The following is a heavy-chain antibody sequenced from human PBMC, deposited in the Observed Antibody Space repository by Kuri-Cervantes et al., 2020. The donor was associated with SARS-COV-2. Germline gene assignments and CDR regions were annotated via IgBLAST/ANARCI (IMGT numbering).Heavy chain of an antibody. Sequence: ETLSLTCAVYGGSFSGYYWSWIRQPPGKGLEWIGYIYYSGSTNYNPSLKSRVTISVDTSKNQFSLQLNSVTPEDTAVYYCARGPPNIAAAGTFDFWGQGTLVTVSS. CDR3: ARGPPNIAAAGTFDF. J-gene: IGHJ4*02. D-gene: IGHD6-13*01. CDR1: GGSFSGYY. CDR2: IYYSGST. V-gene: IGHV4-59*12.